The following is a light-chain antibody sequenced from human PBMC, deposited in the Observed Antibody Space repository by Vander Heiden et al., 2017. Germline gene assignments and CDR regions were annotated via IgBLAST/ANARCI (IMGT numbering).Light chain of an antibody. CDR2: DAS. V-gene: IGKV3-11*01. Sequence: VVFSHSPATLSLLPGERATLPCRASHSVSSYLAWYQQNPGQAPMLLIYDASNRATGIPARFSGCGSGTELALAISTLVPENLALYYSRDLWNFPLLFGEGTKMEIK. CDR1: HSVSSY. J-gene: IGKJ2*01. CDR3: RDLWNFPLL.